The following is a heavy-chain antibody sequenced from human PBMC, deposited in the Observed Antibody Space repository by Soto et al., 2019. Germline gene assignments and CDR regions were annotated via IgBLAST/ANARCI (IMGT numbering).Heavy chain of an antibody. CDR1: GFTFSSYS. D-gene: IGHD2-8*02. CDR3: ARGGGVAAYYYYGMDV. J-gene: IGHJ6*02. Sequence: GGSLRLSCAASGFTFSSYSMNWVRQAPGKGLEWVSSISSSSSYINYADSVKGRFTISRDNAKNSLYLQMNSLRAEDTAVYYCARGGGVAAYYYYGMDVWGQGTTVTVSS. V-gene: IGHV3-21*01. CDR2: ISSSSSYI.